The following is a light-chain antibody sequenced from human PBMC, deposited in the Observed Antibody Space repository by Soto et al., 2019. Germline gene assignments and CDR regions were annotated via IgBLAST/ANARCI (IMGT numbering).Light chain of an antibody. CDR2: GAS. V-gene: IGKV3-15*01. CDR3: QQYNNWYT. Sequence: EIVMTQSPATLSVSPGERATLSCRASQSISSSLAWYQQKPGQAPRLLIYGASTRAGGIPARFSGSGSGTEFTLTISSLQSEDFAVYYCQQYNNWYTFGQGTKLEIK. J-gene: IGKJ2*01. CDR1: QSISSS.